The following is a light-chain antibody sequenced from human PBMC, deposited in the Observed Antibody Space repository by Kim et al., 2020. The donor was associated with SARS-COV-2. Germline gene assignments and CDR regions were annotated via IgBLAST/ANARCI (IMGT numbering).Light chain of an antibody. Sequence: TVTSSYPLSSGSIASSYVPWYQQRPGRAPTTVIDEDNQRPSGVPVRFSGSIDSASNSASLTISGLKTEDEADYYCQSYDSSNPWVFGGGTQLTVL. J-gene: IGLJ3*02. CDR1: SGSIASSY. CDR3: QSYDSSNPWV. V-gene: IGLV6-57*03. CDR2: EDN.